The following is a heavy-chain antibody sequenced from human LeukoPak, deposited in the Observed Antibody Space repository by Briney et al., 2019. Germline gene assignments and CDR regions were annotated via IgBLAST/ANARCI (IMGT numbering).Heavy chain of an antibody. CDR3: ARHPTLTSGGNFDY. J-gene: IGHJ4*02. Sequence: SVTLSLTCGVSGGFNSRSSYYCGWVRQPPGKGLGWIGHPYNTEATYYIPSVESRVTISVDTSKNQLSLKLSSVTAADTAVYYCARHPTLTSGGNFDYWGQGTLVTVSS. D-gene: IGHD1-14*01. CDR2: PYNTEAT. V-gene: IGHV4-39*01. CDR1: GGFNSRSSYY.